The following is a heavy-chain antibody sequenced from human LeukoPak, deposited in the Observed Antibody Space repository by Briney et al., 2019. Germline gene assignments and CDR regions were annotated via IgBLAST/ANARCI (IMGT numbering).Heavy chain of an antibody. D-gene: IGHD2-2*01. CDR2: IYYSGST. CDR3: AREVNRYCSSTSCRNWFDP. V-gene: IGHV4-59*01. J-gene: IGHJ5*02. Sequence: SETLSLTCTVSGGSISSYYWSWIRQPPGKGLEWIGYIYYSGSTNYNPSLKSRVTISVDTSKNQFSLKLSSVTAADTAVYYCAREVNRYCSSTSCRNWFDPWGQGTLVTVSS. CDR1: GGSISSYY.